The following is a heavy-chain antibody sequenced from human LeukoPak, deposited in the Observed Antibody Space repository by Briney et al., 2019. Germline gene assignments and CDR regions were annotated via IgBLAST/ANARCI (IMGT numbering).Heavy chain of an antibody. D-gene: IGHD3-10*01. CDR1: GFTFDDYA. CDR2: ISWDGGST. CDR3: AKGGPRYYYYYMDV. J-gene: IGHJ6*03. Sequence: AGGSLRLSCAAPGFTFDDYAMHWVRQAPGKGLEWVSLISWDGGSTYYADSVKGRFTISRDNSKNSPYLQMNSLRAEDTALYYCAKGGPRYYYYYMDVWGKGTTVTVSS. V-gene: IGHV3-43D*03.